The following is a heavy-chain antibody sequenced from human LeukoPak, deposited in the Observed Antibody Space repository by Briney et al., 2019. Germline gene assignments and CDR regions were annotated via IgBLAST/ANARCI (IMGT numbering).Heavy chain of an antibody. CDR2: VNPDGNEK. V-gene: IGHV3-7*04. J-gene: IGHJ4*02. CDR3: ARGQYQLL. D-gene: IGHD2-2*01. CDR1: GFIFSSYW. Sequence: PGGSLRLSCAASGFIFSSYWMSWVRQAPGKGLEWVAKVNPDGNEKYYVDSVRGRFTISKDNPKNSVYLQMDSLEAEDTAVYYCARGQYQLLWGEGALIIVSS.